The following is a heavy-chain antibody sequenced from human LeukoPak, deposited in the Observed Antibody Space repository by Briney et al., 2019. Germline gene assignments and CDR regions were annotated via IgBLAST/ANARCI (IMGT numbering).Heavy chain of an antibody. D-gene: IGHD3-22*01. CDR1: GGTFSSYA. CDR3: AREGYYYDSSGYTAPFDY. V-gene: IGHV1-2*02. CDR2: INPNSGGT. Sequence: ASVKVSCKASGGTFSSYAISWVRQAPGQGLEWMGWINPNSGGTNYAQKFQGRVTMTRDTSISTAYMELSRLRSDDTAVYYCAREGYYYDSSGYTAPFDYWGQGTLVTVSS. J-gene: IGHJ4*02.